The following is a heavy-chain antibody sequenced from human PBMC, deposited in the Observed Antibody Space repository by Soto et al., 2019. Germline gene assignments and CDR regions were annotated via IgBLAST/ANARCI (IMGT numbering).Heavy chain of an antibody. J-gene: IGHJ3*02. V-gene: IGHV3-15*01. Sequence: EVQLVQSGGGLVQPGGSLRLSCAESGFTLSNAWMNWVRQAPGKGLEWVGRIKTKADGGTIDYGTTDYAAPVKGRFTISTEDSKNTLYLQMNSLKTEDTAVYFCATTTLTASPGAFDIWSQGTMVTVSS. D-gene: IGHD4-17*01. CDR1: GFTLSNAW. CDR2: IKTKADGGTIDYGTT. CDR3: ATTTLTASPGAFDI.